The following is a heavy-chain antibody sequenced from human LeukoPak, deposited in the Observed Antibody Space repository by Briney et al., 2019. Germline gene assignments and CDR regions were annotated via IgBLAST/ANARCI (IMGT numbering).Heavy chain of an antibody. V-gene: IGHV3-66*01. CDR3: VSFVVVVAAIAFDI. CDR1: GFTVSSNY. J-gene: IGHJ3*02. CDR2: IYSGGTT. Sequence: GGSLRLSCAASGFTVSSNYMSWVRQAPGKGLEWVSVIYSGGTTYYADSVKGRFTISRDNSKNTLYLQMSSLRAEDTAVYYCVSFVVVVAAIAFDIWGQGTMVTVSS. D-gene: IGHD2-15*01.